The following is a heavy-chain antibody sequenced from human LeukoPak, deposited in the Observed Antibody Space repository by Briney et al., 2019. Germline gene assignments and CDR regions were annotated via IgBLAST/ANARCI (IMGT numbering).Heavy chain of an antibody. J-gene: IGHJ4*02. CDR3: ATGGLNEPFDY. CDR1: GYTFTSYY. Sequence: ASVKVSCKASGYTFTSYYMHWARQAPGQGLEWMGIINPSGGSTSYAQKFQGRVTMTRDMSTSTVYMELSSLRSEDTAVYYCATGGLNEPFDYWGQGTLVTVSS. V-gene: IGHV1-46*01. CDR2: INPSGGST. D-gene: IGHD3-16*01.